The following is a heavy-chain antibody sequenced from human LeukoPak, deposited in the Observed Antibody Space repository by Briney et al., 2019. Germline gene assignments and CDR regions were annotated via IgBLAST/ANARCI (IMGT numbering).Heavy chain of an antibody. D-gene: IGHD4-17*01. CDR2: ISGSGGST. CDR1: GFTFSSYA. CDR3: AKEIYGDSAGGRFQQ. Sequence: PGGSLRLSCAASGFTFSSYAMSWVRQAPGKGLEWVSVISGSGGSTYYADSVKGRFTLSRDNSENTLYLQLNSLRVEDTAVYYCAKEIYGDSAGGRFQQWGQGTLVTVSS. V-gene: IGHV3-23*01. J-gene: IGHJ1*01.